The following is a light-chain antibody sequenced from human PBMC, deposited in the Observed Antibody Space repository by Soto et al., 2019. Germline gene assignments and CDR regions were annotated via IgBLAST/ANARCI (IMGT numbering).Light chain of an antibody. J-gene: IGLJ3*02. CDR3: QTWGTGIRV. Sequence: QPVLTQSPSASASLGASVNLTCTLSSGHSTYAIAWHQQQPEKGPRYLMKINSDGSHNKGDGIPDRFSGSRSGAERSLTISSLQSEDEADYYCQTWGTGIRVFGGGTKLTVL. CDR2: INSDGSH. V-gene: IGLV4-69*02. CDR1: SGHSTYA.